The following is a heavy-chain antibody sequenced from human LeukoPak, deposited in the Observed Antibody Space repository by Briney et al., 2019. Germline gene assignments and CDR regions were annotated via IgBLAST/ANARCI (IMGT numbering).Heavy chain of an antibody. CDR1: GFTVSSNY. D-gene: IGHD2-21*01. Sequence: RSGGSLRLSCAASGFTVSSNYMSWVRQAPGKGLGWVSVIYSGGSTYYADSVKGRFTIARDNSKNTLYLQMNSLRAEDTAVYYCARAGDRPVLLYGMDVWGKGTTVTVSS. V-gene: IGHV3-53*01. J-gene: IGHJ6*04. CDR3: ARAGDRPVLLYGMDV. CDR2: IYSGGST.